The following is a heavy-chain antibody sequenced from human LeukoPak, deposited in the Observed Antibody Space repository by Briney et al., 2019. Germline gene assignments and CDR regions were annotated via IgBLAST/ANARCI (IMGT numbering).Heavy chain of an antibody. Sequence: SATLSLTCTVSGGSISSSSYYWGWIRQPPGKGLEWIGSIYYSGSTYYNPSLKSRVTISVDTSKNQFSLKLSSVTAADTAVYYCARRSPSGYYYMDVWGKGTTVTVSS. V-gene: IGHV4-39*01. CDR2: IYYSGST. CDR3: ARRSPSGYYYMDV. J-gene: IGHJ6*03. CDR1: GGSISSSSYY.